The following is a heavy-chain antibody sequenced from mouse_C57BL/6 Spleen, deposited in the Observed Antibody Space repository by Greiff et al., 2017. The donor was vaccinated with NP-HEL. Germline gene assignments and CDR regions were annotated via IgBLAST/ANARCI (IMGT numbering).Heavy chain of an antibody. CDR2: IDPSDSET. J-gene: IGHJ3*01. D-gene: IGHD2-1*01. Sequence: QVQLQQSGAELVRPGSSVKLSCKASGYTFTSYWMHWVKQRPIQGLEWIGNIDPSDSETHYNQKFKDKATLTVDKSSSTAYMQLSSLTSEDSAVYYGARSGGNYGFAYWGQGTLVTVSA. V-gene: IGHV1-52*01. CDR3: ARSGGNYGFAY. CDR1: GYTFTSYW.